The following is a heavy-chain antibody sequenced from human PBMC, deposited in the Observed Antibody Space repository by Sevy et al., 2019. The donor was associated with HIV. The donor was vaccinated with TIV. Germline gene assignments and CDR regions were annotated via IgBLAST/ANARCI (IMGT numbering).Heavy chain of an antibody. CDR1: GFTFSKYS. CDR2: FTFGCGEI. Sequence: GESLKISCAASGFTFSKYSMSWVRQPPGKGLEWVSTFTFGCGEINYADSVKGRFTISRDNSKSSVYLQMSNLRPEDTAMYYCAREGGTEPDDYWGQGTLVTVSS. J-gene: IGHJ4*02. V-gene: IGHV3-23*01. D-gene: IGHD2-8*02. CDR3: AREGGTEPDDY.